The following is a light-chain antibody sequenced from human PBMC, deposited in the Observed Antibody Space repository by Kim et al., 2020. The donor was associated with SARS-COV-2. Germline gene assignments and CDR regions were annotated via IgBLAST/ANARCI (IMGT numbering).Light chain of an antibody. CDR2: AAS. Sequence: ASVGDRINITCRGSQGISNYLVWYQQKTGKVPKLLIYAASALRSGVPSRFSGSGSGTDFTLTITSLQPEDVAVYYCQQCKGAPWTFGHGTKVDIK. J-gene: IGKJ1*01. CDR3: QQCKGAPWT. CDR1: QGISNY. V-gene: IGKV1-27*01.